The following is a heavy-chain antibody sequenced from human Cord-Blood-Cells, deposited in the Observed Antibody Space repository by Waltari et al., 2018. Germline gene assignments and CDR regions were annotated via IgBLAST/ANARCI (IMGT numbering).Heavy chain of an antibody. CDR2: IRSKANSYAT. J-gene: IGHJ4*02. CDR3: TSVYSGYAPY. D-gene: IGHD5-12*01. V-gene: IGHV3-73*02. CDR1: GFTFSGSA. Sequence: VQLVESGGGLVQLGGSLKLSCAASGFTFSGSAMHWVRQASGKGLEWVGRIRSKANSYATAYAASVKGRFTISRDDSKNTAYLQMNSLKTEDTAVYYCTSVYSGYAPYWGQGTLVTVSS.